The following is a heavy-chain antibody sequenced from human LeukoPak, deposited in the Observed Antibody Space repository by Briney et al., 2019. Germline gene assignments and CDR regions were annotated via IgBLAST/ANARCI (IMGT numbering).Heavy chain of an antibody. J-gene: IGHJ4*02. D-gene: IGHD6-13*01. V-gene: IGHV4-39*01. CDR3: ARHVGSSWSIPFDC. CDR2: IYYSGST. Sequence: SETLSLTCTVSGGSISSSSYYWGWIRQPPGKGLEWIGSIYYSGSTYYNPSLKSRVSISVDTSTNQFSLKLSSVTATDTAVYYCARHVGSSWSIPFDCWGQGTLVTVSS. CDR1: GGSISSSSYY.